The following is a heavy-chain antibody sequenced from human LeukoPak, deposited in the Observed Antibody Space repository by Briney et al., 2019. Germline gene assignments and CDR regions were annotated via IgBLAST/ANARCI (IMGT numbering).Heavy chain of an antibody. CDR2: IIPIFGTA. Sequence: SVKVSCKASGGTFSSYAISWVRQAPEQGLEWMGGIIPIFGTANYAQKFQGRVTITTDESTSTAYMELSSLRSEDTAVYYCASSSSPHYYYYYYMDVWGKGTTVTVSS. V-gene: IGHV1-69*05. D-gene: IGHD6-6*01. J-gene: IGHJ6*03. CDR3: ASSSSPHYYYYYYMDV. CDR1: GGTFSSYA.